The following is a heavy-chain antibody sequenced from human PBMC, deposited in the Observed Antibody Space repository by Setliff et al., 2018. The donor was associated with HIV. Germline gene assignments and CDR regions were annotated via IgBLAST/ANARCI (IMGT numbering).Heavy chain of an antibody. D-gene: IGHD2-8*01. Sequence: PSETLSLTCTVSGGSISSSSYYWGWIRQPPGKGLEWIGSIYYSGSTSYNPSLKSRVTISVYTSKNQFSLKLSSVTAADTAVYSCASHVANVLTVYAIRWFDPWGQGTPVTVSS. J-gene: IGHJ5*02. V-gene: IGHV4-39*01. CDR3: ASHVANVLTVYAIRWFDP. CDR2: IYYSGST. CDR1: GGSISSSSYY.